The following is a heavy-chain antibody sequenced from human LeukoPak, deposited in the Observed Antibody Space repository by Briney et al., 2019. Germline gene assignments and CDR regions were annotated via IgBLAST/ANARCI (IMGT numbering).Heavy chain of an antibody. CDR2: ISWDSGSI. CDR1: GFTLDDYA. D-gene: IGHD2-2*01. J-gene: IGHJ4*02. Sequence: GGSLRLSCAASGFTLDDYAMHWVWQAPGKGLEWVSGISWDSGSIGYADSVKGRFTISRDNAKNSLYLQMNSLRAEDTAVYYCARDLRGCSSTSCNYWGGQGTLVTVSS. V-gene: IGHV3-9*01. CDR3: ARDLRGCSSTSCNYW.